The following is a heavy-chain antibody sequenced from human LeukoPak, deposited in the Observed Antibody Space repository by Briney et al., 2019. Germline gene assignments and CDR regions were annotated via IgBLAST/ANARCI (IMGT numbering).Heavy chain of an antibody. CDR2: IHHSGST. Sequence: PSETLSLTCTVSDGSISTNYWNWIPQPPGKGLEWIAYIHHSGSTNYNPSLKSRVTISVDMSKNQFSLKLSSVTAADTAVYYCAGGGLVRGTGTVYPDYWGQGTLVTVSS. J-gene: IGHJ4*02. V-gene: IGHV4-59*08. CDR1: DGSISTNY. CDR3: AGGGLVRGTGTVYPDY. D-gene: IGHD3-16*01.